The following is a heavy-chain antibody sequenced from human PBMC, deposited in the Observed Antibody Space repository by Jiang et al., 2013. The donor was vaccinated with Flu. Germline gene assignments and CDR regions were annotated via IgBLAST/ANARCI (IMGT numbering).Heavy chain of an antibody. J-gene: IGHJ4*02. V-gene: IGHV3-30*02. CDR1: GFTFSYYR. D-gene: IGHD5-12*01. CDR2: LWHDGSNK. Sequence: VQLVESGGGVVQPGGSLRLSCAASGFTFSYYRMHWVRQSPGKGLEWVASLWHDGSNKFYADSVRGRFTISRDNSKNTLFLQMNGLRPEDAALYYCATLRGSSYDTYLADFWGQGTLVIVSS. CDR3: ATLRGSSYDTYLADF.